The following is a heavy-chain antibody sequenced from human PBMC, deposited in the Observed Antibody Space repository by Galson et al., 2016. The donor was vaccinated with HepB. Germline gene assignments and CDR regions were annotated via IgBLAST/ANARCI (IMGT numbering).Heavy chain of an antibody. CDR1: GASISDYNW. D-gene: IGHD2-2*01. V-gene: IGHV4-4*02. CDR2: IYHTGTS. J-gene: IGHJ5*02. Sequence: SETLSLTCAVYGASISDYNWWTWVRQVPGKGLEWIGEIYHTGTSNNNPFLSSRFTLSVDKSRNQISLNVTSVTAADTAVYYCARAAIIPGARMVFDPWGQGILVTVSS. CDR3: ARAAIIPGARMVFDP.